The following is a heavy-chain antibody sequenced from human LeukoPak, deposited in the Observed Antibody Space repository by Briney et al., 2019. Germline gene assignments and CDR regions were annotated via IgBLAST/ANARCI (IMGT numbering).Heavy chain of an antibody. CDR3: ATYNWGSAFDI. CDR2: INPDGSRP. D-gene: IGHD7-27*01. CDR1: GFSISTYY. J-gene: IGHJ3*02. Sequence: GGSLRLSCAASGFSISTYYMYWVRHAPGREMVWVSRINPDGSRPAHADSARGRFTISRDNAKNTLYLEMNSLRADDTAVYYCATYNWGSAFDIWGQGTMVTVSS. V-gene: IGHV3-74*01.